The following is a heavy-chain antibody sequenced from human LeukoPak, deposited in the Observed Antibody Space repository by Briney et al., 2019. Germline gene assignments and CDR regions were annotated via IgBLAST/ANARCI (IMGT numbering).Heavy chain of an antibody. Sequence: PSETLSLTCTVSGGSISSSTYYWGWIRQPPGKGLEWIGSIYYSGSTYYNPSLKSRVTISVDTSRNQFSLKLSSVTAADTAVYYCARVGSGSHYYMDVWGKGTTVTISS. CDR2: IYYSGST. V-gene: IGHV4-39*07. J-gene: IGHJ6*03. CDR3: ARVGSGSHYYMDV. CDR1: GGSISSSTYY. D-gene: IGHD1-26*01.